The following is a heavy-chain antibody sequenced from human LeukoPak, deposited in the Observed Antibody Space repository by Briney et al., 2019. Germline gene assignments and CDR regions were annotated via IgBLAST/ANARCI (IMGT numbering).Heavy chain of an antibody. J-gene: IGHJ4*02. CDR2: IIPIFGTA. V-gene: IGHV1-69*05. Sequence: GSSVKVSCMASGGTFSSYAISWVRQAPGQGLEWMGGIIPIFGTANYAQKFQGRVTITTDESTSTAYMELSSLRSEDTAVYYCARGDLGDYVWGSYHIPIDYWGQGTLVTVSS. CDR1: GGTFSSYA. D-gene: IGHD3-16*02. CDR3: ARGDLGDYVWGSYHIPIDY.